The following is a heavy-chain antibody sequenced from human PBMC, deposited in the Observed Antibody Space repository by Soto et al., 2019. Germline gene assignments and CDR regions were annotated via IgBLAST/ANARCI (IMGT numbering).Heavy chain of an antibody. J-gene: IGHJ4*02. CDR1: GGTISGHT. CDR3: ARGPSIALAVPLFL. CDR2: INPDFGTA. Sequence: QVQLVQSGAEVKKPGSSVKVSCKASGGTISGHTISWVRRAPGHGLEWLGGINPDFGTANYAQKFQGRVALXAXEXXSTSDMELRSLTSADTAVYFCARGPSIALAVPLFLWGQGTLVTVSS. V-gene: IGHV1-69*12. D-gene: IGHD2-21*01.